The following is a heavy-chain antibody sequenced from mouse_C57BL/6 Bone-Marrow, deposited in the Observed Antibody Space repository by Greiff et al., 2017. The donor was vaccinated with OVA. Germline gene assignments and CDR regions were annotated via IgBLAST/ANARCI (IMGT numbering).Heavy chain of an antibody. Sequence: QVQLQQPVAELVKPGASVKMSCRASGYTFTNNWITWVRQRPGQGLEWIGDVFPGSGGSNNNEKFKRRATLTVDTSSSTAYMQLSSLTSEDSAVYYCARDYGSSGGALDYWGQGTSVTVSS. V-gene: IGHV1-55*01. D-gene: IGHD1-1*01. J-gene: IGHJ4*01. CDR1: GYTFTNNW. CDR2: VFPGSGGS. CDR3: ARDYGSSGGALDY.